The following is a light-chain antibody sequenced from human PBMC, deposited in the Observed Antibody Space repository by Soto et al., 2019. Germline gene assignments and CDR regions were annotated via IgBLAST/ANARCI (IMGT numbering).Light chain of an antibody. V-gene: IGKV1-5*01. J-gene: IGKJ1*01. Sequence: DIQMTQSPATVSASVGDRVTITCRASHDINSWLAWYQQRPGSAPKLLIYDVSSLQSGVPSRFSGSHSGTDFTLTISTLQPDDFPTYYCQHYTFDSQTFGQGTKVEVK. CDR1: HDINSW. CDR2: DVS. CDR3: QHYTFDSQT.